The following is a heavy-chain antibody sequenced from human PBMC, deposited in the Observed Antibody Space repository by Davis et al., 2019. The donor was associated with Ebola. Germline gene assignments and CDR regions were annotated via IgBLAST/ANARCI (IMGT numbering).Heavy chain of an antibody. Sequence: GESLKISCQASGYSFTSYWIGWVRQMPGKGLECMGIIYPDDSDTRYSPSFEGQVTISADKSISTAYLQWSSLKASDTGKYYCARQAVAGTDAFDIWGQGTMVTVSS. V-gene: IGHV5-51*01. D-gene: IGHD6-19*01. CDR1: GYSFTSYW. J-gene: IGHJ3*02. CDR3: ARQAVAGTDAFDI. CDR2: IYPDDSDT.